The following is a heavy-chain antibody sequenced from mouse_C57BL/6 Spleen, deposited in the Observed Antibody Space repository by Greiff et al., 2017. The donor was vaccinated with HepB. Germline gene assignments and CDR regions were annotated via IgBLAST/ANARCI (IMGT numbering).Heavy chain of an antibody. CDR2: IYWDDDK. CDR3: ARRDSSGLGY. Sequence: QVTLKECGPGLLQSSQTLSLTCSFSGFSLSTSGMGVSWIRQPSGKGLEWLAHIYWDDDKRYNPSLKSRLTISKDTSRNQVCLKITSVDTADTATYYCARRDSSGLGYWGQGTSVTVSS. J-gene: IGHJ4*01. D-gene: IGHD3-2*02. V-gene: IGHV8-12*01. CDR1: GFSLSTSGMG.